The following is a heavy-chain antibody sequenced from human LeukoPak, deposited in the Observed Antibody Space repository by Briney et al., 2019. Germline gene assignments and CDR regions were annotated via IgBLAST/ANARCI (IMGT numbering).Heavy chain of an antibody. V-gene: IGHV1-24*01. J-gene: IGHJ4*02. Sequence: ASVKVSCKVSGYTLTELSMHWVRQAPGKGLEWMGGFDPEDGETNYAQKFQGRVTITADESTSTAYMELSSLRSEDTAVYYCARDSRYGSGSYEFDYWGQGTLVTVSS. CDR1: GYTLTELS. D-gene: IGHD3-10*01. CDR2: FDPEDGET. CDR3: ARDSRYGSGSYEFDY.